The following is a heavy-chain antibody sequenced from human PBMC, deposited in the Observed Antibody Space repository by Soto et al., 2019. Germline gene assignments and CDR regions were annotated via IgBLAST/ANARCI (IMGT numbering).Heavy chain of an antibody. Sequence: GGSLGLSCAASGFTFGNYWMHGVRHVPGKGLVWVARIDTSGHSTNYAESVKGRFTISRDNAKNTVSLQMTSLRVEDTGVYYCAKDSWYFDLWSQGSQVTVSS. V-gene: IGHV3-74*01. CDR1: GFTFGNYW. D-gene: IGHD6-13*01. CDR3: AKDSWYFDL. CDR2: IDTSGHST. J-gene: IGHJ4*02.